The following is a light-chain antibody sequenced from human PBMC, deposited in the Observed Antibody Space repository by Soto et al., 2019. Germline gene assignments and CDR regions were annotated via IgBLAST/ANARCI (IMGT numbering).Light chain of an antibody. Sequence: QAVVTQPRSVSGSPGQSVTISCTGTSSDVGGYNYVSWYQQHPGKAPKLMIYDVSKRPSGVPDRFSGSKSGNTASLTISGLQAEDEADYYCCSYAGSYTFSYVFGTGTKLTVL. CDR2: DVS. CDR3: CSYAGSYTFSYV. J-gene: IGLJ1*01. CDR1: SSDVGGYNY. V-gene: IGLV2-11*01.